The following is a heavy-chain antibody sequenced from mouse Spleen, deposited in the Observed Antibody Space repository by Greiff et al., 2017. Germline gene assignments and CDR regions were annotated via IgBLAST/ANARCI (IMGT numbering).Heavy chain of an antibody. D-gene: IGHD2-4*01. V-gene: IGHV1-26*01. Sequence: EVQLQQSGPELVKPGASVKISCKASGYTFTDYYMNWVKQSHGKSLEWIGDINPNNGGTSYNQKFKGKATLTVDKSSSTAYMELRSLTSEDSAVYYCALMIRDYYAMDYWGQGTSVTVSS. CDR3: ALMIRDYYAMDY. CDR1: GYTFTDYY. CDR2: INPNNGGT. J-gene: IGHJ4*01.